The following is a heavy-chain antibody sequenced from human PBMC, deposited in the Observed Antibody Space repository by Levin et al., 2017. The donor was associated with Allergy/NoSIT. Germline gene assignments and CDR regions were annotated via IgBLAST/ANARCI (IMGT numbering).Heavy chain of an antibody. CDR3: IRGYSGYYAEYFYH. V-gene: IGHV3-49*04. J-gene: IGHJ1*01. Sequence: GGSLRLSCTVSGFIFRDYAISWVRQAPGKGLEWVAFIRNKEYGEKTQHAASVQGRFTISRDDSTGIAYLQMNSLTIEDTAVYYCIRGYSGYYAEYFYHWGQGTVVTVSS. D-gene: IGHD3-22*01. CDR1: GFIFRDYA. CDR2: IRNKEYGEKT.